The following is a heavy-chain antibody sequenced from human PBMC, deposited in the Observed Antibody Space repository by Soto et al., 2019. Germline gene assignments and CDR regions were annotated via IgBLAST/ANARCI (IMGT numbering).Heavy chain of an antibody. CDR3: ARDGSQWELSPGAEYYYGMDV. CDR2: ISYDGSNK. J-gene: IGHJ6*02. CDR1: GFTFSSYA. V-gene: IGHV3-30-3*01. D-gene: IGHD1-26*01. Sequence: GGSLRLSCAASGFTFSSYAMHWVRQAPGKGLEWVAVISYDGSNKYYADSVKGRFTISRDNSTNTLYLQMNSLRAEDTAVYYCARDGSQWELSPGAEYYYGMDVWGQGTTVTVSS.